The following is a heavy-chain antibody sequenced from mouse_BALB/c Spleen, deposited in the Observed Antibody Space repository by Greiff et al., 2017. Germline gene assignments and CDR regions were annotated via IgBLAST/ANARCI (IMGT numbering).Heavy chain of an antibody. Sequence: DVHLVESGGGLVKPGGSLKLSCAASGFTFSSYAMSWVRQSPEKRLEWVAEISSGGSYTYYPDTVTGRFTISRDNAKNTLYLEMSSLRSEDTAMYYCARETTMITGAWFAYWGQGTLVTVSA. V-gene: IGHV5-9-4*01. D-gene: IGHD2-4*01. J-gene: IGHJ3*01. CDR3: ARETTMITGAWFAY. CDR1: GFTFSSYA. CDR2: ISSGGSYT.